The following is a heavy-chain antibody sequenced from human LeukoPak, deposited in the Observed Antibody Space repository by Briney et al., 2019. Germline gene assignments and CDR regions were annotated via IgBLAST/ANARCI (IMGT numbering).Heavy chain of an antibody. J-gene: IGHJ4*02. V-gene: IGHV4-59*01. CDR1: GGPISSYY. Sequence: PSETLSLTCTVSGGPISSYYWSWIRQPPGKGLEWIGYIYYSGSTNYNPSLKSRVTISVDTSKNQFSLKLSSVTAADTAVYYCARDFHSAGFDYWGQGTLVTVSS. CDR3: ARDFHSAGFDY. CDR2: IYYSGST.